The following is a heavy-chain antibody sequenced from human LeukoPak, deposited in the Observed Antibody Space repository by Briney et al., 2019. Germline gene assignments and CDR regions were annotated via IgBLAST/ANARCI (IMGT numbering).Heavy chain of an antibody. Sequence: GGSLRLSCAASGFTFSRCPMHWVRQAPGKGLEYVSAISREGGTTYYADSVKGRFTISRDNSKNTLYLQMGSLRAEDMAVYYCVREVAFYDYWGQGTLVTVSS. J-gene: IGHJ4*02. CDR1: GFTFSRCP. CDR3: VREVAFYDY. CDR2: ISREGGTT. D-gene: IGHD2-15*01. V-gene: IGHV3-64*02.